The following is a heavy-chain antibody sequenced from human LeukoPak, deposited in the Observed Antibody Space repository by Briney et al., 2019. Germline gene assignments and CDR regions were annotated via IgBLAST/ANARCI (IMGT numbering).Heavy chain of an antibody. CDR3: AKTGPTVTTPFDY. Sequence: GGSLRLSCAASGFTVSSNYMSWVRQAPGKGLEWVSVIYSGGSTYYADSVKGRFTISRDNSKNTLYLQMNSLRAEDTAVYYCAKTGPTVTTPFDYWGQGTLVTVSS. V-gene: IGHV3-53*01. D-gene: IGHD4-17*01. CDR2: IYSGGST. CDR1: GFTVSSNY. J-gene: IGHJ4*02.